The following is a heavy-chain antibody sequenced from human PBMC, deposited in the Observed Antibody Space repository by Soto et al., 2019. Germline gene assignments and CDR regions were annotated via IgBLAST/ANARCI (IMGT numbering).Heavy chain of an antibody. CDR2: ISGSGGST. CDR1: GFTFSSYA. V-gene: IGHV3-23*01. D-gene: IGHD3-9*01. CDR3: AKARLELRYFDWLPRFDP. Sequence: GGSLRLSCAASGFTFSSYAMSWVRQAPGKGLEWVSAISGSGGSTYYADSVKGRFTISRDNSKNTLYLQMNSLRAEDTAVYYCAKARLELRYFDWLPRFDPWGQGTLVTVSS. J-gene: IGHJ5*02.